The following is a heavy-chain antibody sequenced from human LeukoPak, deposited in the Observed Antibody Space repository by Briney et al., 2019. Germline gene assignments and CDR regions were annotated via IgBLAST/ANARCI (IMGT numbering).Heavy chain of an antibody. J-gene: IGHJ5*02. D-gene: IGHD1-26*01. CDR1: GGTFSSYA. CDR3: ARSSGSYRNWFDP. CDR2: INPNSGGT. Sequence: PAASVKVSCKASGGTFSSYAISWVRQAPGQGLEWMGWINPNSGGTNYAQKFQGRVTMTRDTSISTAYMELSRLRSDDTAVYYCARSSGSYRNWFDPWGQGTLVTVSS. V-gene: IGHV1-2*02.